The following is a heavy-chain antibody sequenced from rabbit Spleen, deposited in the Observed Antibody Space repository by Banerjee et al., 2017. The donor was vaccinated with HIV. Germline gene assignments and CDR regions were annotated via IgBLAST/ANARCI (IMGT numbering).Heavy chain of an antibody. J-gene: IGHJ3*01. D-gene: IGHD8-1*01. CDR1: GLDFSSSYW. V-gene: IGHV1S45*01. CDR2: IDSGSSGFT. CDR3: ARDTGSSFSSYGMDL. Sequence: QEQLEESGGDLVKPEGSLTLTCKASGLDFSSSYWICWVRQAPGKGLEWIACIDSGSSGFTYFATWARGRFTCSKTSSTTVTLQMTRLTAADTATYFCARDTGSSFSSYGMDLWGQGTLVTVS.